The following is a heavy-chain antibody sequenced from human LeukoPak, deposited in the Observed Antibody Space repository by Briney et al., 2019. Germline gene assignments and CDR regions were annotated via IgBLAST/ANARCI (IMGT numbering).Heavy chain of an antibody. CDR1: GGSISSGGYY. Sequence: PSETLSLTCTVSGGSISSGGYYWSWIRQHPGKGLEWIGYIYYSGSTYYNPSLKSRVTISVDTSKNQFSLKLSSVTAADTAVYYCARDNLAYCGGDCYSSGPTAYYFDYWGQGTLVTVSS. J-gene: IGHJ4*02. CDR2: IYYSGST. V-gene: IGHV4-31*03. D-gene: IGHD2-21*02. CDR3: ARDNLAYCGGDCYSSGPTAYYFDY.